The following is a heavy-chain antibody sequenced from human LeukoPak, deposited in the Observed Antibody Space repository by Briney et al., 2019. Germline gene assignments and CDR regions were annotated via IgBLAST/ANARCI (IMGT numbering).Heavy chain of an antibody. CDR2: IYYSGST. D-gene: IGHD1-1*01. Sequence: KPSETLSLTCTVSGGSTSSSSYYWGWIRQPPGTGLEWIGNIYYSGSTYYNPSLKSRATISVDTSKNQFPLKLSSVTAADTAVYYCARLEGTSVDYWGQGTLVTVSS. CDR3: ARLEGTSVDY. V-gene: IGHV4-39*01. J-gene: IGHJ4*02. CDR1: GGSTSSSSYY.